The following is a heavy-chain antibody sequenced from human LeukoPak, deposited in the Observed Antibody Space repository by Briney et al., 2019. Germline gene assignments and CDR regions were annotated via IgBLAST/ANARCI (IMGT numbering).Heavy chain of an antibody. CDR3: ARSLIVVVITQSFDY. V-gene: IGHV3-48*03. Sequence: LSPSSAASGFIFSSYEIYLGRQPPGKGVEWGSYITSSGSTIYYADSVKGRFTISRDNAKNSLYLQMNSLRAEDTAVYYCARSLIVVVITQSFDYWGQGTLVTVSS. CDR1: GFIFSSYE. J-gene: IGHJ4*02. CDR2: ITSSGSTI. D-gene: IGHD3-22*01.